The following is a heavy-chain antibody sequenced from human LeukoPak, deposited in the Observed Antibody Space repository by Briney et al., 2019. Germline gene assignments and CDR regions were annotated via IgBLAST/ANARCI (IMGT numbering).Heavy chain of an antibody. CDR3: AKGESLVPDDYYYDASGFYP. J-gene: IGHJ5*02. Sequence: GSLRLSCATSGLTFRTTWMHWVRQAPGKGLMWVSRMNGEGTTIDYADSVKGRFTISRDNSKNTLYLQMNSLRADDTAVYYCAKGESLVPDDYYYDASGFYPWGQGALVTVSS. CDR1: GLTFRTTW. V-gene: IGHV3-74*01. CDR2: MNGEGTTI. D-gene: IGHD3-22*01.